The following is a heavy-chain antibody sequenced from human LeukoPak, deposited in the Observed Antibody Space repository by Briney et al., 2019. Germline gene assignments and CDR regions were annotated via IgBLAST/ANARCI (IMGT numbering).Heavy chain of an antibody. Sequence: GGSLRLSCAASGFTFSSYAMHWVRQAPGRGLEWMAIISYDGSNKYYADSVKGRFPISRDNSKNTLYLQMNGLRAEDTAVYYCAKDLVVVTARDHPYYGMDVWGQGTTVTVSS. CDR3: AKDLVVVTARDHPYYGMDV. CDR1: GFTFSSYA. V-gene: IGHV3-30-3*01. J-gene: IGHJ6*02. CDR2: ISYDGSNK. D-gene: IGHD2-21*02.